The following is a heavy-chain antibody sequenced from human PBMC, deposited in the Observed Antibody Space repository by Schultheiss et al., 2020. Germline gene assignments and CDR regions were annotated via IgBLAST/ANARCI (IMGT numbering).Heavy chain of an antibody. CDR2: ISGSSDTT. CDR3: AKGVYSRGCQTCFFDS. Sequence: GGSLRLSFVASGFTFSNFAMTWVRQAPGKGLEWVSTISGSSDTTYYADSVKGRFSVSRTNSQNTLYLQITSLRAEDTAVYYCAKGVYSRGCQTCFFDSWGQGTLVTVSS. D-gene: IGHD6-19*01. J-gene: IGHJ4*02. CDR1: GFTFSNFA. V-gene: IGHV3-23*01.